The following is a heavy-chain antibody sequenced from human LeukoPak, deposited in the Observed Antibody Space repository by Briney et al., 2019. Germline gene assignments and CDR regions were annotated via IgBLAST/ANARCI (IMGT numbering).Heavy chain of an antibody. Sequence: SSETLSLTCTVSGGSISSGDYYWSWIRQPPGKGLEWIGYIYYSGSTYYNPSLKSRVTISVDTSKNQFSLKPSSETAADTAVYYCARAAVGAARSWGQGTLVTVSS. D-gene: IGHD1-26*01. CDR3: ARAAVGAARS. CDR2: IYYSGST. J-gene: IGHJ5*02. V-gene: IGHV4-30-4*08. CDR1: GGSISSGDYY.